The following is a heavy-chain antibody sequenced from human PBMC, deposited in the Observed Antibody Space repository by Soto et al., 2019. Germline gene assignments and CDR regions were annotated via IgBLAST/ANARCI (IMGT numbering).Heavy chain of an antibody. CDR1: GFTFSSYA. D-gene: IGHD3-3*01. CDR2: ISSNGGST. Sequence: GGSLRLSCSASGFTFSSYAMHWVRQAPGKGLEYVSAISSNGGSTYYADSVKGRFTISRDNSKNTLYLQMSSLRAEDTAVYYCVKAGFLEGLGGVPDGMDVWGQGTTVTVSS. J-gene: IGHJ6*02. V-gene: IGHV3-64D*06. CDR3: VKAGFLEGLGGVPDGMDV.